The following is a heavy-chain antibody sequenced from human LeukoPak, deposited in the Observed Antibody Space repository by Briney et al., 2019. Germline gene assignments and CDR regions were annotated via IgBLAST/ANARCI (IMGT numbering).Heavy chain of an antibody. D-gene: IGHD1-1*01. V-gene: IGHV4-34*01. J-gene: IGHJ4*02. CDR3: ARYVPVKTGTTRASFDY. Sequence: SETLSLTCAVYGGSFSDYDWSWIRQPPGKWLEWIGEVNHSGNTNYNPSLKSRVTMSVDTSKSQFSLKLRSVTAADTAVYYCARYVPVKTGTTRASFDYWGQGTLVTVSS. CDR2: VNHSGNT. CDR1: GGSFSDYD.